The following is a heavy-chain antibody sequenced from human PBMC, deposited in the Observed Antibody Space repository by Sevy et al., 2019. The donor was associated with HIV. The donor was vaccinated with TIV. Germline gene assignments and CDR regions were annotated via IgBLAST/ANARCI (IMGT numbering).Heavy chain of an antibody. V-gene: IGHV3-7*01. Sequence: GGSLRLSCAASGFTFSVYWMNWVRRAPGKGLGWVANIKGDGSDKHYVDSVEGRFTISRDNGKNLLYLQMNSLRVEDTAVYYCAHETIGRFDSWGQGTLVTVSS. CDR3: AHETIGRFDS. CDR1: GFTFSVYW. D-gene: IGHD3-16*01. J-gene: IGHJ4*02. CDR2: IKGDGSDK.